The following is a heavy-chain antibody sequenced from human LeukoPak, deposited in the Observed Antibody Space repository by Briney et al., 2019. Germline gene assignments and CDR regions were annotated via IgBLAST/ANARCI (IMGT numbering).Heavy chain of an antibody. J-gene: IGHJ4*02. V-gene: IGHV3-23*01. Sequence: GGSLRLSCAASGITFSIFGMSWVRQAPGKGLEWVSAITGSGGSTYYADSVKGRFTISRDNSKNTLYLQMSSLRAEDTAVYYCAKDRVGAILYFDYWGQGTLVTVSS. CDR3: AKDRVGAILYFDY. CDR1: GITFSIFG. D-gene: IGHD1-26*01. CDR2: ITGSGGST.